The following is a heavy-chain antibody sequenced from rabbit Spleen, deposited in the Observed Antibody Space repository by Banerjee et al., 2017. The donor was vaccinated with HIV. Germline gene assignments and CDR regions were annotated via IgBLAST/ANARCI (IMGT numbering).Heavy chain of an antibody. CDR3: ARDLAGAIGWNFYL. CDR2: INTATGKP. J-gene: IGHJ6*01. Sequence: QEQLEESGGGLVKPEGSLTLTCKASGFSSSDRDVMCWVRQAPGKGLEWIACINTATGKPVYATWAKGRFTISTTSSTTVTLQMTSLTAADTATCFCARDLAGAIGWNFYLWGPGTLVTVS. D-gene: IGHD4-1*01. V-gene: IGHV1S45*01. CDR1: GFSSSDRDV.